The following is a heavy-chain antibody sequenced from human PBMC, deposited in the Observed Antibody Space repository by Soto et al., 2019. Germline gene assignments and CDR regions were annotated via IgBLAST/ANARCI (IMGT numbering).Heavy chain of an antibody. CDR2: INPSDGGT. D-gene: IGHD3-10*01. J-gene: IGHJ5*02. CDR3: VRAHALGFSNWFDP. V-gene: IGHV1-46*01. Sequence: ASVKVSCKASGYTFTSYYMHWVRQAPGQGLEWMGMINPSDGGTSYAQKFQGRVTMTRDTSTSTVYMELSSLRSEDTAVYYCVRAHALGFSNWFDPWGRGTLVTVSS. CDR1: GYTFTSYY.